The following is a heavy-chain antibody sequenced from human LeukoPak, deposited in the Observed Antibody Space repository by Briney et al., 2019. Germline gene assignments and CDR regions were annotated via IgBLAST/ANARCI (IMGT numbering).Heavy chain of an antibody. D-gene: IGHD1-26*01. J-gene: IGHJ4*02. Sequence: GGSLRLSCAVSGFTFSSYAMSWVRQAPGQGLEWVSALSGSVGSTYYADSVKGRFTISRDNSRHTLYLQMNSLRAEDTAVYYCAKKGATTGDFDYWGQGTLVTVSS. CDR3: AKKGATTGDFDY. CDR2: LSGSVGST. CDR1: GFTFSSYA. V-gene: IGHV3-23*01.